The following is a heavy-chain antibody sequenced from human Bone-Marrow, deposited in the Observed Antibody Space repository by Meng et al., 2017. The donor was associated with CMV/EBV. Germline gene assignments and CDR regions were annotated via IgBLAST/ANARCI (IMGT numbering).Heavy chain of an antibody. Sequence: LRLSCTVSGVSISSGRCYWSWLRQHPGKGLEWIGHIYYSGTTYYNPSLKSRVTMSVDTSKNQFSLNLSSVTAADTAVYYCARDSRVLGMDVWGQGTTVTVSS. CDR2: IYYSGTT. CDR1: GVSISSGRCY. D-gene: IGHD2-2*01. J-gene: IGHJ6*02. CDR3: ARDSRVLGMDV. V-gene: IGHV4-31*03.